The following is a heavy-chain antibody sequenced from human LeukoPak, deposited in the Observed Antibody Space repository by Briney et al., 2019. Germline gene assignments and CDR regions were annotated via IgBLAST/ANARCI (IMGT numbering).Heavy chain of an antibody. D-gene: IGHD2-21*01. Sequence: SDTLSLTCNVSGASISGSTFYWGWIRQPPGKGLEWLGSIFETGDTYYNPSLKSRLTISVDTSKSQFSLRVNSVTAADTAAYYCARHALMISISIFNWLDPWGRGTLVTVSS. CDR3: ARHALMISISIFNWLDP. J-gene: IGHJ5*02. CDR2: IFETGDT. V-gene: IGHV4-39*01. CDR1: GASISGSTFY.